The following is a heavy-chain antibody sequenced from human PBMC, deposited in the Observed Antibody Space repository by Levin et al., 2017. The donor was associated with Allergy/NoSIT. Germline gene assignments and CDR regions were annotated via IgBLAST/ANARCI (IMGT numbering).Heavy chain of an antibody. D-gene: IGHD4-17*01. CDR1: GGTFSSYA. CDR3: ARGSDYGDYVCNY. CDR2: IIPIFGTA. V-gene: IGHV1-69*01. J-gene: IGHJ4*02. Sequence: KISCKASGGTFSSYAISWVRQAPGQGLEWMGGIIPIFGTANYAQKFQGRVTITADESTSTAYMELSSLRSEDTAVYYCARGSDYGDYVCNYWGQGTLVTVSS.